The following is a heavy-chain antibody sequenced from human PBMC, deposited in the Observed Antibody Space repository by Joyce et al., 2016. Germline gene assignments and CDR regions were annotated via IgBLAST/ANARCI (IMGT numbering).Heavy chain of an antibody. Sequence: VQLVESGGGVVQPGGSLRRSCAASGFTFSNFWMSWVRQAPGKGLEWVANIKQDGSEKNYVDSVKGRFTISRDNAKNSLYLQMDSLRAEDTAVYYCAVRRWSTLSWYFDYWGQGTLVTVSS. J-gene: IGHJ4*02. CDR1: GFTFSNFW. CDR2: IKQDGSEK. D-gene: IGHD2-8*02. CDR3: AVRRWSTLSWYFDY. V-gene: IGHV3-7*01.